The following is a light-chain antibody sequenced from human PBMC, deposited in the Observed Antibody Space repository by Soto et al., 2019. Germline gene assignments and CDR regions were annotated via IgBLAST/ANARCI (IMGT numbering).Light chain of an antibody. CDR2: GAS. J-gene: IGKJ1*01. Sequence: EIVLTRSPGTLSLSPGERATLSCRASQSVSSTFLAWYQQKPGQAPRLLISGASSRATGIPDRFSGSGSGTEFTLTISRLEPEDFAVYYCQQYHDTGTFGQGTKV. CDR3: QQYHDTGT. CDR1: QSVSSTF. V-gene: IGKV3-20*01.